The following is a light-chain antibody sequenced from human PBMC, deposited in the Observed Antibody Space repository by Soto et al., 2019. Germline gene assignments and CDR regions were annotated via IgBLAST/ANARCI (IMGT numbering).Light chain of an antibody. CDR3: QQYGSSPRT. V-gene: IGKV3-20*01. CDR2: GAS. J-gene: IGKJ1*01. Sequence: EIVLTQSPGALSLSPGERATLSCGASQRVSSSYLAWYQQKPGQAPRLPIYGASTRGTGIPDRFSGSGSGTGFTVTIRRLEHEGFGVCYCQQYGSSPRTFGQGTKVHIK. CDR1: QRVSSSY.